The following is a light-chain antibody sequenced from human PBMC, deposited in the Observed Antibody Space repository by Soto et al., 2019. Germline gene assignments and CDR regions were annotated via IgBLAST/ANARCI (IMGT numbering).Light chain of an antibody. V-gene: IGKV3-20*01. CDR3: QQNGSLPHMYT. CDR2: GAS. CDR1: QSVSSSY. J-gene: IGKJ2*01. Sequence: EIVLTQSPGTLSLSPGERATLSCRASQSVSSSYLAWYQQKPGQAPRLLIYGASSRATGIPDRFSGSGSGTDFTLTISILEPEDFAVYYCQQNGSLPHMYTFGQGTKLEIK.